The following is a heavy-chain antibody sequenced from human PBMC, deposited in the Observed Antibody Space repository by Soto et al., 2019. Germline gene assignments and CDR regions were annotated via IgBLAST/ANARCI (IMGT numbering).Heavy chain of an antibody. CDR3: AREDSIIIPAVSDF. D-gene: IGHD2-2*01. CDR1: GFAFNNYG. J-gene: IGHJ4*02. Sequence: GGSLRLSCTVSGFAFNNYGINWVRQAPGKGLEWVSSISKSDYTYYPDSVKGRFTISRDNAKNSVSLQMNTLRVEDTAVYYCAREDSIIIPAVSDFWGQGTLVTSPQ. CDR2: ISKSDYT. V-gene: IGHV3-21*01.